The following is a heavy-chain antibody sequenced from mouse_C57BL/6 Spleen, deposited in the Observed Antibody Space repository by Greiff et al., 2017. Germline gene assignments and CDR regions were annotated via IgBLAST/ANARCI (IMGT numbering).Heavy chain of an antibody. D-gene: IGHD3-2*02. V-gene: IGHV5-6*01. CDR1: GFTFSSYG. Sequence: EVKLVESGGDLVKPGGSLKLSCAASGFTFSSYGMSWVRQTPDKRLEWVATISSGGSYTYYPDSVKGRFTISRDNAKNTLYLQMSSLKSEDKARYYCARGVIQLRHYYAMDYWGQGTSVTVSS. CDR2: ISSGGSYT. CDR3: ARGVIQLRHYYAMDY. J-gene: IGHJ4*01.